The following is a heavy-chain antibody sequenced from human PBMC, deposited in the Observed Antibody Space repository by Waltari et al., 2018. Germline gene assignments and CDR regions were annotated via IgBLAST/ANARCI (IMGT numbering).Heavy chain of an antibody. Sequence: QVQLQQWGAGLLKPSETLSLTCAVYGGSFSGHYWSWIRQPPGKGLEWIGEINHSGSTNYNPSLKSRVTISVDTSKNQFSLKLSSVTAADTAVYYCALSLYYDFWSGYPDSDAFDIWGQGTMVTVSS. CDR3: ALSLYYDFWSGYPDSDAFDI. V-gene: IGHV4-34*01. D-gene: IGHD3-3*01. CDR2: INHSGST. J-gene: IGHJ3*02. CDR1: GGSFSGHY.